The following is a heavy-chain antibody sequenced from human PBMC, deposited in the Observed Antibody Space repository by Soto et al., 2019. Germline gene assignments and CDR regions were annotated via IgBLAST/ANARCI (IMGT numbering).Heavy chain of an antibody. J-gene: IGHJ4*02. V-gene: IGHV1-24*01. CDR2: FDPEDGDT. CDR3: EKTPLAYDSWTGFGY. CDR1: RYTLIELS. D-gene: IGHD3-9*01. Sequence: ASVTVSCTVSRYTLIELSMHWVRQAPGKGLEWMGVFDPEDGDTIYAQKFQGRVTMTEDTTPDTAYMELSSLRSKDTAVYYCEKTPLAYDSWTGFGYWGQGTLVTVSS.